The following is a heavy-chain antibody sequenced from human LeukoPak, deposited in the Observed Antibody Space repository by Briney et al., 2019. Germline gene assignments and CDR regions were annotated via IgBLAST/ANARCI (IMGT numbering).Heavy chain of an antibody. Sequence: ASVKVSCKASGYTFTSHGIIWVRQAPGQGLEWMAWISAYNGNTNYAQKLQGRVTVTTETSTSTAYMELRSLRSDDTAVYYCARGNCCGDCYSFDYWGQGTLVTVSS. V-gene: IGHV1-18*01. CDR2: ISAYNGNT. D-gene: IGHD2-21*02. CDR3: ARGNCCGDCYSFDY. CDR1: GYTFTSHG. J-gene: IGHJ4*02.